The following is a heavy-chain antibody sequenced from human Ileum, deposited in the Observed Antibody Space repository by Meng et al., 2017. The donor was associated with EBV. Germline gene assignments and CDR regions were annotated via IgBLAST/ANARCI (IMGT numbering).Heavy chain of an antibody. D-gene: IGHD3-10*01. CDR3: ARRSFAAGSPDY. J-gene: IGHJ4*02. V-gene: IGHV2-5*02. CDR2: IYWDDDK. Sequence: ITLKGSGPTLVKPKQTLTLTCTFSGFSLNTGGMAVSWIRQPPGKALEWLALIYWDDDKRYSPSLKTRLTITKDTSKNQVVLTMTNMDPVDTATYYCARRSFAAGSPDYWGQGTLVTVSS. CDR1: GFSLNTGGMA.